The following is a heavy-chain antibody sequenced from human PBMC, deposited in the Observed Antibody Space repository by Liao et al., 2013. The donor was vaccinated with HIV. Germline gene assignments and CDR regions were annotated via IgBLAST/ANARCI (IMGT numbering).Heavy chain of an antibody. CDR3: ARSGMGEPPSDY. CDR1: GGSISSSSYY. V-gene: IGHV4-39*07. D-gene: IGHD3-16*01. J-gene: IGHJ4*02. CDR2: IYYSGST. Sequence: QLQLQESGPGLVKPSETLSLTCTVSGGSISSSSYYWGWIRQPPGKGLEWIGSIYYSGSTYYNPSLKSRVTISVDTSKNQFSLKLSSVTAADTAVYYCARSGMGEPPSDYWGQGTLVTVSS.